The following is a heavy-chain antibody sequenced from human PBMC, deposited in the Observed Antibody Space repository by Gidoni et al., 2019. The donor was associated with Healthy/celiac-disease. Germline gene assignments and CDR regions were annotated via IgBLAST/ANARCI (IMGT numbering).Heavy chain of an antibody. V-gene: IGHV3-21*01. CDR2: ISSSSSYI. CDR3: ARGGDWGLDY. D-gene: IGHD7-27*01. J-gene: IGHJ4*02. Sequence: LEWVSSISSSSSYIYYAESVKGRFTISRDNAKNSLYLQMNSLRAEDTAVYYCARGGDWGLDYWGQGTLVTVSS.